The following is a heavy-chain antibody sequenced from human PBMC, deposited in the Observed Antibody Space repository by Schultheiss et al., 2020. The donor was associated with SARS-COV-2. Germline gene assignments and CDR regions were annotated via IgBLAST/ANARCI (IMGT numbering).Heavy chain of an antibody. V-gene: IGHV4-34*01. Sequence: SETLSLTCAVYGGSFSGYYWSWIRQPPGKGLEWIGEINHSGSTNYNPSLKSRVTISVDTSKNQFSLKLSSVTAADTAVYYCARVPAAAGTRRFDPWGQGTLVTVSS. CDR2: INHSGST. CDR3: ARVPAAAGTRRFDP. CDR1: GGSFSGYY. D-gene: IGHD6-13*01. J-gene: IGHJ5*02.